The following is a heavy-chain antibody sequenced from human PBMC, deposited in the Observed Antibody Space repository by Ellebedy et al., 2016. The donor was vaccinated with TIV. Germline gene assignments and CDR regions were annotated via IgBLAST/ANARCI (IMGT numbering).Heavy chain of an antibody. Sequence: SGPTLVKPTQTLTLTCTFSGFSLSTNAVSVGWVRQPPGRAPEWLTFIYGNDDKRYSPSLKSRLTITKDTSKNQVVLTLTNMDPVDTATYYCVNRTTVTSVDYWGQGTLVTVSS. CDR2: IYGNDDK. D-gene: IGHD4-17*01. V-gene: IGHV2-5*01. CDR3: VNRTTVTSVDY. CDR1: GFSLSTNAVS. J-gene: IGHJ4*02.